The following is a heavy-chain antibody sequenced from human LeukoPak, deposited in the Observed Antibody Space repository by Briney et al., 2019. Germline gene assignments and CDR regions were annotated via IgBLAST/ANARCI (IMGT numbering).Heavy chain of an antibody. D-gene: IGHD2-15*01. Sequence: PGGSLRLSCAASGFTFSDTWMNWVRQAPGKGLEWVGRLKSKTDGGTTDYAAPVRGRFTISRDDSKNTLYLQMNSLKTEDTAVYYCSTGRMGYCSGGRCYYYYYYMDVWGKGTTVTVSS. V-gene: IGHV3-15*01. CDR1: GFTFSDTW. CDR2: LKSKTDGGTT. J-gene: IGHJ6*03. CDR3: STGRMGYCSGGRCYYYYYYMDV.